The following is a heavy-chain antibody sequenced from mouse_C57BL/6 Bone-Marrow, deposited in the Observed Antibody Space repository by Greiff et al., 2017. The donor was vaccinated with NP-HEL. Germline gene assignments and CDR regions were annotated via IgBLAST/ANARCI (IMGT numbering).Heavy chain of an antibody. CDR2: IHPNSGST. CDR1: GYTFTSYW. V-gene: IGHV1-64*01. CDR3: ARSMVTTGDWYFDV. D-gene: IGHD2-2*01. J-gene: IGHJ1*03. Sequence: QVQLKESGAELVKPGASVKLSCKASGYTFTSYWMHWVKQRPGQGLEWIGMIHPNSGSTNYNEKFKSKATLTVDKSSSTAYMQLSSLTSEDSAVYYCARSMVTTGDWYFDVWGTGTTVTVSS.